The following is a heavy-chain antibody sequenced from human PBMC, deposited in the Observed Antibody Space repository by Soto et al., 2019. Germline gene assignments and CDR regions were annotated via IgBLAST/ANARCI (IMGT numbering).Heavy chain of an antibody. CDR1: GGSISSSSYY. D-gene: IGHD3-22*01. CDR3: AKGSIVGTDYVTAFDI. V-gene: IGHV4-39*01. J-gene: IGHJ3*02. Sequence: SETLSLTCTVSGGSISSSSYYWGWIRQPPGKGLEWIGSIYYSGSTYYNPSLKSRVTISVDTSKNQFSLKLSSVTAADTAVYYCAKGSIVGTDYVTAFDIWGQGTMVTVSS. CDR2: IYYSGST.